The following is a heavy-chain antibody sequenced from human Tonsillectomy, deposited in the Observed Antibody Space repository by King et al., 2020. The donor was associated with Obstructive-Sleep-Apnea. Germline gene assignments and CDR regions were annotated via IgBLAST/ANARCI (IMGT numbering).Heavy chain of an antibody. CDR1: GDSVSSNSAV. D-gene: IGHD6-25*01. J-gene: IGHJ5*02. Sequence: VQLQQSGPGLVKPSQTLSLTCAISGDSVSSNSAVWSWIRQSPSRGLEWLGRTYYRSKWYNVYALSVKGRITINSDTSKNQFSLQFHSMTPEETAGYYCSRGKIAAPGARFDPWGQGTLVTVS. V-gene: IGHV6-1*01. CDR3: SRGKIAAPGARFDP. CDR2: TYYRSKWYN.